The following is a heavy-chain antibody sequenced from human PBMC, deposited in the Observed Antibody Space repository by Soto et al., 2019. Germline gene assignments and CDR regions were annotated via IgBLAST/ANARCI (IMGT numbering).Heavy chain of an antibody. J-gene: IGHJ6*02. Sequence: TLSLTCTVSGGSIRTYYWSWILHPAWKALEWIGRIYTSGGTNYNPSLKSRVTMSGDTSKKQFTLKMSSVTAADTAVYYCARGTVAGVDYGMDVWGQGTKATVSS. CDR1: GGSIRTYY. D-gene: IGHD6-19*01. CDR3: ARGTVAGVDYGMDV. CDR2: IYTSGGT. V-gene: IGHV4-4*07.